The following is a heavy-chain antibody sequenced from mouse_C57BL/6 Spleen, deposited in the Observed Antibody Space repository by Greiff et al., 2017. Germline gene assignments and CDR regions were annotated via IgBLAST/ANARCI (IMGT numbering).Heavy chain of an antibody. Sequence: VQLQQSGPELVKPGASVKISCKASGYTFTDYYMNWVKQSHGKSLEWIGDINPNNGGTSYNQKFKGKATLTVDKSSSTAYMELRSLTSEDSAVYYCARDGLYFDYWGQGTTLTVSS. CDR2: INPNNGGT. D-gene: IGHD1-1*01. V-gene: IGHV1-26*01. CDR1: GYTFTDYY. J-gene: IGHJ2*01. CDR3: ARDGLYFDY.